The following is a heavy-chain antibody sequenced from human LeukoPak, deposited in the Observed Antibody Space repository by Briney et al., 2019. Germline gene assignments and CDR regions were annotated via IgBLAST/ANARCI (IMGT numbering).Heavy chain of an antibody. CDR1: GFTFSSYS. D-gene: IGHD6-13*01. CDR2: ISSSSSYI. CDR3: ASAEQQLRRAFDI. Sequence: GGSLRLSCAASGFTFSSYSMNWVRQAPGKGLEWVSSISSSSSYIYYADPVKGRFTISRDNAKNSLYLQMNSLRAEDTAVYYCASAEQQLRRAFDIWGQGTMVTVSS. J-gene: IGHJ3*02. V-gene: IGHV3-21*01.